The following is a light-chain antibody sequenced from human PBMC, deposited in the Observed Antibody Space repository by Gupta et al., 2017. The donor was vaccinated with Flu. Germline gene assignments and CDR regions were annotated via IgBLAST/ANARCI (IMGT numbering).Light chain of an antibody. CDR2: EGS. Sequence: QPALTQPASVSGSPGQSITISCPGTSSDVGSYNLVSWYQQHPGKAPKLMIYEGSKRPSGVSNRFSGSKSGNTASLTISGLQAEDEADYYCCSYAGSSTVVFGGGTKLTVL. J-gene: IGLJ2*01. V-gene: IGLV2-23*01. CDR3: CSYAGSSTVV. CDR1: SSDVGSYNL.